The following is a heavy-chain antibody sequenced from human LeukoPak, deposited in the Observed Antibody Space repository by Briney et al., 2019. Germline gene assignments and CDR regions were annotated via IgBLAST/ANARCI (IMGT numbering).Heavy chain of an antibody. CDR1: GFTFSSYA. D-gene: IGHD3-9*01. CDR3: AKGRSPTQYYDILTGYYIDRNYYFDY. V-gene: IGHV3-23*01. Sequence: GGSLRLSCAASGFTFSSYAMSWVRQAPGKGLEWVSAISGSGASTYYADSVKGRFTISRDNSKNTLYLQMNSLRAEDTAVYYCAKGRSPTQYYDILTGYYIDRNYYFDYWGQGTLVTVSS. CDR2: ISGSGAST. J-gene: IGHJ4*02.